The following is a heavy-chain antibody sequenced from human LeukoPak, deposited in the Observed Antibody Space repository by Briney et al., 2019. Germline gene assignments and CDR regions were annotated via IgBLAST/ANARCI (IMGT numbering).Heavy chain of an antibody. CDR1: GGSFSGYY. CDR2: INHSGST. CDR3: ARCGVGYCSSTSCYGIRYFQH. D-gene: IGHD2-2*01. V-gene: IGHV4-34*01. J-gene: IGHJ1*01. Sequence: SETLSLTCAVYGGSFSGYYWSWIRQPPGKGLEWIGEINHSGSTNYNPSLKSRVTISVDTSKNQFSLKLSSVTAADTAVYYCARCGVGYCSSTSCYGIRYFQHWGQGTLVTASS.